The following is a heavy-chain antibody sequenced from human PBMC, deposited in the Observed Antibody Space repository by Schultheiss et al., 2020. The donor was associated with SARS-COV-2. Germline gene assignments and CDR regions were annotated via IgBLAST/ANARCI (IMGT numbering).Heavy chain of an antibody. D-gene: IGHD2-21*02. V-gene: IGHV3-15*01. CDR2: IKSKTDGGTT. Sequence: GGSLRLSCAASGFTFSNAWMSWVRQAPGKGLEWVGRIKSKTDGGTTDYAAPVKGRFTISRDDSKNTLYLQMNSLKTEDTAVYYCTTAIVVVTAKLSAFDIWGQGTMVTVSS. CDR3: TTAIVVVTAKLSAFDI. J-gene: IGHJ3*02. CDR1: GFTFSNAW.